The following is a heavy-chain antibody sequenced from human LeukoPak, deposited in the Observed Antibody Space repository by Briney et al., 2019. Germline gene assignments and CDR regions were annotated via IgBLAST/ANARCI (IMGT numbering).Heavy chain of an antibody. D-gene: IGHD6-19*01. CDR2: ISSSGSTI. Sequence: GGSLRLSCAASGFTFSSYEMNWVRQAPGKGLEWVSYISSSGSTIYYADSVKGRFTISRDNARDSLYLQMNSLRDDDTSVYFCARDASALYWGRGTLVTVSS. J-gene: IGHJ4*02. CDR3: ARDASALY. CDR1: GFTFSSYE. V-gene: IGHV3-48*03.